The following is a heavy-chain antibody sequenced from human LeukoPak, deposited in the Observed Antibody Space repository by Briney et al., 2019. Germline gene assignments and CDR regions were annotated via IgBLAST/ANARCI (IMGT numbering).Heavy chain of an antibody. J-gene: IGHJ4*02. CDR3: ARGEQQLVPVFDY. D-gene: IGHD6-13*01. CDR2: IYHSGST. CDR1: GFTFDDYA. Sequence: LRLSCAASGFTFDDYAMHWVRQAPGKGLEWIGYIYHSGSTYYNPSLKSQVTISVDRSKNQFSLKLSSVTAADTAVYYCARGEQQLVPVFDYWGQGTLVTVSS. V-gene: IGHV4-30-2*01.